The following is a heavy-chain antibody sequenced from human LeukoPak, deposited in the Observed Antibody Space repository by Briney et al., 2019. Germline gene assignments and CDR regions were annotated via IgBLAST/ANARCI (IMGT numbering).Heavy chain of an antibody. CDR3: VKDSPPRYSGSPPAY. V-gene: IGHV3-30*18. Sequence: PGGSLRLSCAASGFTFNNYGMHWVRQAPGKGLEWVAVISYDGRNKHYPDSVKGRFTISRDISTDTLWLQMDSLRADDTAVYYCVKDSPPRYSGSPPAYWGQGTLVTVSS. CDR1: GFTFNNYG. D-gene: IGHD1-26*01. CDR2: ISYDGRNK. J-gene: IGHJ4*02.